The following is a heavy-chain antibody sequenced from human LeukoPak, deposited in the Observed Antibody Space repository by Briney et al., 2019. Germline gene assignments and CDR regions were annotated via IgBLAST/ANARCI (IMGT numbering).Heavy chain of an antibody. V-gene: IGHV3-30-3*01. D-gene: IGHD5-18*01. CDR3: ARNSPAEIQLFDY. CDR2: ISYDGSNK. Sequence: GGSLRVSCAASGFTFSSYAMHWVRQAPGKGLEWVAVISYDGSNKYYADSVKGRFTISRDNSKNTLYLQMNSLRAEDTAVYYCARNSPAEIQLFDYWGQGTLVTVSS. CDR1: GFTFSSYA. J-gene: IGHJ4*02.